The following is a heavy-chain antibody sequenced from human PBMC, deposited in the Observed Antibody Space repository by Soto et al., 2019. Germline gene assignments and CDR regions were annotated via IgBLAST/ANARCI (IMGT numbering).Heavy chain of an antibody. Sequence: GASVKVSCKASGYTFTSYAMHWVRQAPGQRLEWMGWINAGNGNTKYSQKFQGRVTITRDTSASTAYMELSSLRSEDTAVYYCARGFGGLFYFPVDPWGQGTLVTVSS. D-gene: IGHD3-10*01. CDR1: GYTFTSYA. J-gene: IGHJ5*02. CDR3: ARGFGGLFYFPVDP. V-gene: IGHV1-3*01. CDR2: INAGNGNT.